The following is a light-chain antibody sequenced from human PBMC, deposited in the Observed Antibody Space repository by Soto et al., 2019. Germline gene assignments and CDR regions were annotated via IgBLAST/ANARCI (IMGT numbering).Light chain of an antibody. J-gene: IGLJ2*01. Sequence: QSALTQPASVSGSPGQSITISCTGTSSDVGGYNYVSWYQQHPGKAPKLMIYDVSNWPSGVSNRFSGSKSGNXXSXNISGLQAEDEADYYCSSYTSSSTLEVFGXGTKXTVL. CDR3: SSYTSSSTLEV. CDR2: DVS. CDR1: SSDVGGYNY. V-gene: IGLV2-14*01.